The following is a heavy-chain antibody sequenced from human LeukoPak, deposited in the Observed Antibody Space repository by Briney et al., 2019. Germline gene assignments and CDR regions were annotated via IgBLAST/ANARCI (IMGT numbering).Heavy chain of an antibody. CDR3: ARAELPYYFDY. CDR2: INTDGSDT. Sequence: GGSLRLSCAASGFIFSSYWMHWVRQAPGKGLVWVSRINTDGSDTDYADSVKGRFTISRDNARNTLYLQMNSLRAEDTAVYYCARAELPYYFDYWGQGTLVTVSS. V-gene: IGHV3-74*01. J-gene: IGHJ4*02. CDR1: GFIFSSYW. D-gene: IGHD1-26*01.